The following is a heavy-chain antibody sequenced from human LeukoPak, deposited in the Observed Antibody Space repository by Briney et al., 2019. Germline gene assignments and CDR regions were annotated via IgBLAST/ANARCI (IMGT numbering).Heavy chain of an antibody. CDR3: ARKIFGSGSYPNF. Sequence: GRSLRLSCAASGFAFNTYAMHWVRQAPGQGLEWVALIWHDGSRKFYANSVRGQFTISRDNSKNTVSLQMNNLRPYDTAVYYCARKIFGSGSYPNFWGQGTRVTVSS. D-gene: IGHD3-10*01. V-gene: IGHV3-33*01. CDR2: IWHDGSRK. CDR1: GFAFNTYA. J-gene: IGHJ4*02.